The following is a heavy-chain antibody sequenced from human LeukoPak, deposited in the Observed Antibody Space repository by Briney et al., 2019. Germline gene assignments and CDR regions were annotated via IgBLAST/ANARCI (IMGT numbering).Heavy chain of an antibody. CDR3: ASMVGATSDY. V-gene: IGHV4-4*07. D-gene: IGHD1-26*01. Sequence: PSETLSLTCTVSGGSISRYLWSWIRPPAGKGLEWIGRIYTSGSTNYNPSLKSRVTISVDTSKNQFSLKLSSVTAADTAVYYCASMVGATSDYWGQGTLVTVSS. CDR1: GGSISRYL. CDR2: IYTSGST. J-gene: IGHJ4*02.